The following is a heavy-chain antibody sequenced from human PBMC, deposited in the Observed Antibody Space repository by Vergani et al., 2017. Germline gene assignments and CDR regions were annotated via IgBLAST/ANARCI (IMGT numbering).Heavy chain of an antibody. D-gene: IGHD6-13*01. CDR2: INTNTGNP. V-gene: IGHV7-4-1*02. Sequence: QVQLVQSGSELKKPGASVKVSCKASGYTFTNYAMNWVRQAPGQGLEWMGWINTNTGNPTYAQGFTGRFDFPLDTSVSTAYLQISSLKAEDTAVYYCARVTYSSTWSNWFDPWGKGTLVTVSS. J-gene: IGHJ5*02. CDR3: ARVTYSSTWSNWFDP. CDR1: GYTFTNYA.